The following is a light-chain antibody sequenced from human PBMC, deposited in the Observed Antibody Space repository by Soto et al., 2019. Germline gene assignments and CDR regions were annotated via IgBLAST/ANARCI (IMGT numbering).Light chain of an antibody. J-gene: IGKJ1*01. CDR3: QQYNNWPRT. V-gene: IGKV3-15*01. Sequence: EIVMTQSPATLSVSPGERATLSCRASQSVSSTLAWYQQKPGQAPRLLIYGASTRATGIPARFSGSGSGTDFTLTISSLQSEDFVVYYCQQYNNWPRTFGQGTKVEIK. CDR2: GAS. CDR1: QSVSST.